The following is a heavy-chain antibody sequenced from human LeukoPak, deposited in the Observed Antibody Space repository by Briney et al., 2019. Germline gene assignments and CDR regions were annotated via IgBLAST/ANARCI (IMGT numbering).Heavy chain of an antibody. CDR3: ARGDNSAFDI. CDR1: GFTFRSYR. CDR2: IKQGESER. D-gene: IGHD3-22*01. V-gene: IGHV3-7*04. J-gene: IGHJ3*02. Sequence: GGSLRLSCAASGFTFRSYRMNWVRQAPGKGLEWVASIKQGESERYYVDSVNGRFTTSRDNAKNSLYLQMNSLRAEDTAVYYCARGDNSAFDIWGQGTMVTVSS.